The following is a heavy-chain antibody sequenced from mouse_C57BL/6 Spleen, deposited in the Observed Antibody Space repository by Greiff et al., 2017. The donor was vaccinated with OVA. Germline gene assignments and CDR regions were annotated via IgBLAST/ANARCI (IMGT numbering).Heavy chain of an antibody. CDR2: IHPNSGST. D-gene: IGHD1-1*01. CDR3: ARLDGIPYDAMDY. Sequence: VQLQQPGAELVKPGASVKLSCKASGYTFTSYWMHWVKQRPGQGLEWIGMIHPNSGSTNYNEKFKSKATLTVDKSSSTAYMQLSSLTSEESAVYYCARLDGIPYDAMDYWGQGTSVTVSS. CDR1: GYTFTSYW. V-gene: IGHV1-64*01. J-gene: IGHJ4*01.